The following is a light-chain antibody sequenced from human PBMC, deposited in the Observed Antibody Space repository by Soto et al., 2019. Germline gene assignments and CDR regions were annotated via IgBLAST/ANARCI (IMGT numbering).Light chain of an antibody. J-gene: IGKJ5*01. Sequence: DIQMTQSPSFVSASVGDRVTITCRASQGISRGLAWYQQRPGKAPDLLIYGASSLQSGDPARFSGSGSGPDFTLTISSLQPEDFATYYCQQANSFPLTFGQGTRLEIK. CDR3: QQANSFPLT. CDR2: GAS. V-gene: IGKV1-12*01. CDR1: QGISRG.